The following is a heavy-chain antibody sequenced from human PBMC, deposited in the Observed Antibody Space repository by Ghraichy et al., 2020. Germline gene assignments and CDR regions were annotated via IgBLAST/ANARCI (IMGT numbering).Heavy chain of an antibody. J-gene: IGHJ4*02. CDR3: ARFTYLGSYYFDF. CDR2: MFYVGST. Sequence: SETLSLTCTVSGFSINSGGYYWSWIRQRPGKGLEWIAYMFYVGSTYYNPSLKSRVTMSLDTSRNQFSLKLSSVTAADTAVYYCARFTYLGSYYFDFWGQGALVAVSS. V-gene: IGHV4-31*03. CDR1: GFSINSGGYY. D-gene: IGHD3-10*01.